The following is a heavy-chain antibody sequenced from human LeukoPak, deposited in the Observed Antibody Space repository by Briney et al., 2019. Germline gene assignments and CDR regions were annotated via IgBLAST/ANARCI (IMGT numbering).Heavy chain of an antibody. J-gene: IGHJ6*02. CDR2: IYYSGST. CDR1: GGSISGYY. D-gene: IGHD6-13*01. Sequence: SETLSLTCTVSGGSISGYYWSWIRRPPGKGLEWIGYIYYSGSTNYNPSLKSRVTISVDTSKNQFSLKLSSVTAADTAVYYCARGSLSSWNYYGMDVWGQGTTVTVSS. V-gene: IGHV4-59*01. CDR3: ARGSLSSWNYYGMDV.